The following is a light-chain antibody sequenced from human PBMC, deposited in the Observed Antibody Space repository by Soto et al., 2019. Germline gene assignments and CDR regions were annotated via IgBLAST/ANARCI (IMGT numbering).Light chain of an antibody. J-gene: IGLJ1*01. V-gene: IGLV2-14*01. CDR1: SSDVGAYNY. CDR2: EVR. CDR3: SSYTTSNTYV. Sequence: QSALTQPAYVSGSPGQSITISCTGSSSDVGAYNYVSWFQQHPGKAPKFMIYEVRNRPSGVSNRFSGSKSGNTASLTVSGLQAEDEADYYCSSYTTSNTYVFGTGTKVTVL.